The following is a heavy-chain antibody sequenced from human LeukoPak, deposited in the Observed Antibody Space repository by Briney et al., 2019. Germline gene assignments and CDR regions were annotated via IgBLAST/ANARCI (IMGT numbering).Heavy chain of an antibody. CDR3: ARAGDSSGYSDY. Sequence: SETLSLTCAVYGGSFSGYYWSWIRQPPGKGLEWIGEINHSGRTNYNPSLKSRVTISVDTSKNQFSLQLSSVTAADTAVYYCARAGDSSGYSDYWGQGTLVTVSS. D-gene: IGHD3-22*01. CDR2: INHSGRT. V-gene: IGHV4-34*01. CDR1: GGSFSGYY. J-gene: IGHJ4*02.